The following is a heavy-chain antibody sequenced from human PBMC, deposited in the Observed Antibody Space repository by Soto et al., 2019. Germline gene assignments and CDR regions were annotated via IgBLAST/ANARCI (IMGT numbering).Heavy chain of an antibody. J-gene: IGHJ5*02. V-gene: IGHV4-59*01. D-gene: IGHD2-21*01. Sequence: QVQLQESGPGLAKPSETLSLTCTVSGGAINNYYWTWIRQPPGKGLEWIGYVSYTGSTSYNPSLRRRAIISLATPSNHLSRRTGAVTAARAAVHSCARYASPQTAYVIIPGWFDPWGRGTLVGVSS. CDR2: VSYTGST. CDR3: ARYASPQTAYVIIPGWFDP. CDR1: GGAINNYY.